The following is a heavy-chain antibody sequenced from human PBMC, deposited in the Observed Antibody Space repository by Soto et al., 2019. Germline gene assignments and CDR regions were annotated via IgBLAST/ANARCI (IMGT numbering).Heavy chain of an antibody. CDR1: GFSLTSSDMG. J-gene: IGHJ4*02. V-gene: IGHV2-5*02. CDR2: IYWDDDK. D-gene: IGHD4-17*01. CDR3: AHAGDYDLLTFDH. Sequence: QITLKESGPTLVRPAQTLTLTCAFSGFSLTSSDMGLAWIRQPPGKALEWLALIYWDDDKRYSPSLKDRLAISKDTSRNQVVLTITNVDPVDTATYFCAHAGDYDLLTFDHWGPGTLVTVSS.